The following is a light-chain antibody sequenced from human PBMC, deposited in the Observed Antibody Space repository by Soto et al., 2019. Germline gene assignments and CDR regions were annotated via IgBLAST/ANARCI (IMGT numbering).Light chain of an antibody. V-gene: IGKV3-11*01. CDR3: QQRSNCPLT. CDR1: QSVSSY. J-gene: IGKJ4*01. Sequence: EIVLTQSPATLSLSPGERATLSCRASQSVSSYLAWYQQKPGQAPRLLIYDASNRTTGIPARFSGSGSGTDFPLTISSLVPEDFAVYYCQQRSNCPLTFGGGTKVEIK. CDR2: DAS.